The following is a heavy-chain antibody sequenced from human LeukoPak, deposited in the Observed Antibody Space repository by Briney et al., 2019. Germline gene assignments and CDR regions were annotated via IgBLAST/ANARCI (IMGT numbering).Heavy chain of an antibody. CDR1: GFTFSSYA. D-gene: IGHD6-13*01. Sequence: PGGSLRLSCAASGFTFSSYAMSWVRQAPGKGLEWVSTISASGGNTFYADSVKGRFTISRDNSKNTLHLQMNSLRAEDTAVYYCAKDGRVEQQLYYFDYWGQGALVTASS. CDR2: ISASGGNT. J-gene: IGHJ4*02. V-gene: IGHV3-23*01. CDR3: AKDGRVEQQLYYFDY.